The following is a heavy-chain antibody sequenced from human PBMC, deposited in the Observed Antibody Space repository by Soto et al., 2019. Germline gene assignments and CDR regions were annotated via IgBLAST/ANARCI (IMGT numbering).Heavy chain of an antibody. J-gene: IGHJ6*02. CDR2: IIPLFDIT. D-gene: IGHD1-26*01. CDR1: GGTFINYA. Sequence: QVQLVQSGAEVKKPGSSVKVSCEASGGTFINYAFTWVRQAPGQGLEWMGGIIPLFDITNYAQRFQGRVTITADESTSTADMELSSLRSEDSDVYFCGRLIVGLAGNMDRYYSAIDVWGQGTTVIFSS. CDR3: GRLIVGLAGNMDRYYSAIDV. V-gene: IGHV1-69*01.